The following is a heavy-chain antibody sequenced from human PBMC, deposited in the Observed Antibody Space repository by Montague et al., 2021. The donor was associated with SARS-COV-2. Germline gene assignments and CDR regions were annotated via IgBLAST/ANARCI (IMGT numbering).Heavy chain of an antibody. D-gene: IGHD5-12*01. CDR2: IYDSGST. J-gene: IGHJ3*02. CDR3: ARRGRKLLPVATTIGGFDI. V-gene: IGHV4-39*02. Sequence: SETLSLTCTVSGGSISNSNYYWDWIRQPPGKGLEWIGSIYDSGSTYYNPSLKSRVTISVDTSKNHFSLKLSSVTAADTAAYYCARRGRKLLPVATTIGGFDIWGQGTMVTVSS. CDR1: GGSISNSNYY.